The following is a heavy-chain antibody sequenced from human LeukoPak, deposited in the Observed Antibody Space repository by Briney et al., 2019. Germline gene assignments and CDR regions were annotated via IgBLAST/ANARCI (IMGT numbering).Heavy chain of an antibody. CDR1: GGSFSGYY. CDR2: INHSGST. V-gene: IGHV4-34*01. D-gene: IGHD3-10*01. Sequence: SETLSLTCAVYGGSFSGYYWSWIRQPPGKGLEWIGEINHSGSTNYNPSLKSRVTISVDTSNNQFSLKLSSVTAADTAVYYCARAVYGSGSYYKIGLDYWGQGTLVTVSS. CDR3: ARAVYGSGSYYKIGLDY. J-gene: IGHJ4*02.